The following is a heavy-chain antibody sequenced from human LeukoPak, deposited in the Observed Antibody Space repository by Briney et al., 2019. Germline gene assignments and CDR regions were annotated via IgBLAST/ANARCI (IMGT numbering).Heavy chain of an antibody. Sequence: GGSLRLSCAASGFTFSSYGMHWVRQAPGKGLEWVAFIRYDGSNKYYADSVEGRFTISRDNSKNSLYLQMNSLRVEDTAVYYCAKVANYHYGSESYYFFEHWGQGTPVTASS. D-gene: IGHD3-10*01. CDR1: GFTFSSYG. V-gene: IGHV3-30*02. J-gene: IGHJ4*02. CDR3: AKVANYHYGSESYYFFEH. CDR2: IRYDGSNK.